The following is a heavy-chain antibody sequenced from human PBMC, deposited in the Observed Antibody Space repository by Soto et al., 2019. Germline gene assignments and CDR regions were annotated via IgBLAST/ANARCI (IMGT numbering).Heavy chain of an antibody. J-gene: IGHJ4*02. D-gene: IGHD6-19*01. CDR3: ARASYGYRSGWYVGYFDY. CDR2: IRAYTGYT. Sequence: QVQLVQSGGEVRKPGASVKVSCKASGYNFTSYGVSWVRQAPGLGLEWMGWIRAYTGYTNYAQKFQGRVTITTDKSTSTAYMELRSLTSDDTAVYYCARASYGYRSGWYVGYFDYWGQGTLVTVSS. V-gene: IGHV1-18*04. CDR1: GYNFTSYG.